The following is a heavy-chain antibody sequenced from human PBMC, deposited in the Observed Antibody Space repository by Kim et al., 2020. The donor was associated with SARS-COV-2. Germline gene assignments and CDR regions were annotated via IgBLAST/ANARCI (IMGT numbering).Heavy chain of an antibody. Sequence: GGSLRLSCAASGFTFSSYWMHWVRQAPGKGLVWVSRINSDGSSTSYADSVKGRFTISRDNAKNTLYLQMNSLRAEDTAVYYCARGHSSYSYGPLDYWGQGTLVTVSS. D-gene: IGHD5-18*01. CDR3: ARGHSSYSYGPLDY. CDR1: GFTFSSYW. V-gene: IGHV3-74*01. CDR2: INSDGSST. J-gene: IGHJ4*02.